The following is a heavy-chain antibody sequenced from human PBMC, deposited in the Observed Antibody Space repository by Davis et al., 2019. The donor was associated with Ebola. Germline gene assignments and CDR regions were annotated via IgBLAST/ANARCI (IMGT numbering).Heavy chain of an antibody. J-gene: IGHJ6*04. CDR3: AKSGLSFGVVKYHYGMDV. CDR1: GYTFTNYG. V-gene: IGHV1-18*04. Sequence: ASVKVSCKASGYTFTNYGITWVRQPPGQGLEWMGWINPHNGNTNYAQNVQGRVTMTTDTSTSTAYMEVGSLRPDDTAVYYCAKSGLSFGVVKYHYGMDVWGKGTTVTVSS. CDR2: INPHNGNT. D-gene: IGHD3-3*01.